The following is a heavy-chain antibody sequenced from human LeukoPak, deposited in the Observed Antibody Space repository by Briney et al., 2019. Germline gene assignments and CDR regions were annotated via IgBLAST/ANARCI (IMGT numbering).Heavy chain of an antibody. V-gene: IGHV3-48*03. Sequence: PGGSLRLSCAASGFTFSSYEMNWVRQAPGKGLGWVSYISSSGSTIYYADSVKGRFTISRDNAKNSLYLQMNSLRAEDTAVYYCARDPHTAMVPWYMDVWGKGTTVTVSS. CDR2: ISSSGSTI. D-gene: IGHD5-18*01. CDR1: GFTFSSYE. CDR3: ARDPHTAMVPWYMDV. J-gene: IGHJ6*03.